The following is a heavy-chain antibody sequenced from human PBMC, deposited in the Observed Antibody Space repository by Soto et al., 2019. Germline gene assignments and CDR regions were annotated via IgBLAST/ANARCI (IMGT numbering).Heavy chain of an antibody. D-gene: IGHD1-20*01. CDR3: ARGDNWRLDL. Sequence: QVQLQESGPGLVKPSGTLSLTCAVSGDSITSSAWWSCVRQPPGKGLEWIGEIHLGGTTNYNPSLKRRVPISVDKSKNQFSLILNSVTAADTAIYYCARGDNWRLDLWGQGTLVTVSS. CDR1: GDSITSSAW. J-gene: IGHJ5*02. V-gene: IGHV4-4*02. CDR2: IHLGGTT.